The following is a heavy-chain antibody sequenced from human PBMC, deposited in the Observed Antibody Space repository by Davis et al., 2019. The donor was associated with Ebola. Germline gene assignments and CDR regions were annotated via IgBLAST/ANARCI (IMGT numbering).Heavy chain of an antibody. V-gene: IGHV4-30-2*01. CDR2: IYHSGST. Sequence: MPSETLSLTCAVSGGSISSGGYSWGWIRQPPGKGLEWIGYIYHSGSTYYNPSLKSRVTISVDKSENHFSLKLSSVTAADTAVYYCARERVYDSSGREPLFGYWGQGTLVTVSS. CDR1: GGSISSGGYS. J-gene: IGHJ4*02. D-gene: IGHD3-22*01. CDR3: ARERVYDSSGREPLFGY.